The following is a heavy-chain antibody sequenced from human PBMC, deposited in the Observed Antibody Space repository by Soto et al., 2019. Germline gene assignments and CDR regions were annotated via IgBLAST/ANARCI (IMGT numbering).Heavy chain of an antibody. CDR1: GFTFSSYG. J-gene: IGHJ4*02. CDR2: IWYDGSNK. CDR3: ARDFSVGHYYFDY. Sequence: GGSLRLSCAASGFTFSSYGMHWVRQAPGKGLEWVAVIWYDGSNKYYADSVKGRFTISRDNSKNTLYLQMNSLRAEDTAVYYCARDFSVGHYYFDYWGQGTLVTVSS. V-gene: IGHV3-33*01. D-gene: IGHD3-10*01.